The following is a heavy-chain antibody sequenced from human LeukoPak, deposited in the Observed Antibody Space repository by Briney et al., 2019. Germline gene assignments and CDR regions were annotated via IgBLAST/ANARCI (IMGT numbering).Heavy chain of an antibody. Sequence: SETLSLTCTVSGYSISSGYYWGWIRQPPGKGLEWIGSIYHSGSTYYNPSLKSRVTISVDTSKNQFSLKLSSVTAADTAVYYCARAWGVYGSGSSLDYWGQGTLVTVSS. V-gene: IGHV4-38-2*02. CDR1: GYSISSGYY. D-gene: IGHD3-10*01. CDR2: IYHSGST. CDR3: ARAWGVYGSGSSLDY. J-gene: IGHJ4*02.